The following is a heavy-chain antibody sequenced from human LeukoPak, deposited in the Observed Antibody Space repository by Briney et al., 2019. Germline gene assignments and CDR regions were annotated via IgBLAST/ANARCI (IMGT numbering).Heavy chain of an antibody. V-gene: IGHV3-43*02. Sequence: GGSLRLSCAASGFTFDDYAMHWVRQAPGKGLEWVSLISGDGGSTYYADSVKGRFTISRDNSKNSLYLQMNGLRTEDTALYYCAKTAYDFWSGQSPFNWFDPWGQGTLVTVSS. CDR1: GFTFDDYA. D-gene: IGHD3-3*01. CDR2: ISGDGGST. CDR3: AKTAYDFWSGQSPFNWFDP. J-gene: IGHJ5*02.